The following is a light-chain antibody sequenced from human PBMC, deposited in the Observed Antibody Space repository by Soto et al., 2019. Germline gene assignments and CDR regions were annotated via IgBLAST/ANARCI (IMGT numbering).Light chain of an antibody. CDR1: QGISNY. V-gene: IGKV1-27*01. Sequence: DIQMTQSPSSLSASVGVRVTITCRASQGISNYLAWYQQKPGKVPKLLIYAASTLQSGVPSRFSGSGSGTDFTLTISSLQPEDVATYYCQKYNSAPPWTFGQGAKVEIK. CDR2: AAS. J-gene: IGKJ1*01. CDR3: QKYNSAPPWT.